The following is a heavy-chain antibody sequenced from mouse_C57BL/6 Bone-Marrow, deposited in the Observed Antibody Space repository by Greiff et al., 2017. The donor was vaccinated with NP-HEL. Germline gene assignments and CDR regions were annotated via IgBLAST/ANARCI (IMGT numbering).Heavy chain of an antibody. D-gene: IGHD2-3*01. V-gene: IGHV5-16*01. CDR2: INYDGSST. CDR1: GFTFSDYY. CDR3: ARGNGYLRGIDY. Sequence: EVMLVESEGGLVQPGSSLKLSCTASGFTFSDYYMAWVRQVPEKGLEWVANINYDGSSTYYLDSLKSRFIISRDNAKNILYLQMSSLKSEDTATYYCARGNGYLRGIDYWGQGTTLTVSS. J-gene: IGHJ2*01.